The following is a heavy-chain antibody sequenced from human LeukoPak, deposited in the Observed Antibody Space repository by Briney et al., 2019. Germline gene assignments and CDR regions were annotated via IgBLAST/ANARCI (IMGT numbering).Heavy chain of an antibody. V-gene: IGHV3-66*01. CDR1: GFTFSSYA. CDR2: IYSGGST. D-gene: IGHD3-22*01. J-gene: IGHJ4*02. CDR3: ARGVDYYDSSGYFALGY. Sequence: EGSLRLSCAASGFTFSSYAMHWVRQAPGKGLEWVSVIYSGGSTYYADSVKGRFTISRDNSKNTLYLQMNSLRAEDTAVYYCARGVDYYDSSGYFALGYWGQGTLVTVSS.